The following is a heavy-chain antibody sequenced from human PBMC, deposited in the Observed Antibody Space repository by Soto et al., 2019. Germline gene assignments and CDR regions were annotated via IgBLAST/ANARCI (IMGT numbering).Heavy chain of an antibody. CDR2: IYYSGST. J-gene: IGHJ3*02. Sequence: QVQLQESGPGLVKPSQTLSLTCTVSGGSISSGGYYWSWIRQHPGKGLEWIGYIYYSGSTYYNPSLKSRVTISVHTSKIQSSLKLSSVTAADTAVYYCARDVTTYAFDILGQGTMVTVSS. V-gene: IGHV4-31*03. CDR1: GGSISSGGYY. D-gene: IGHD4-17*01. CDR3: ARDVTTYAFDI.